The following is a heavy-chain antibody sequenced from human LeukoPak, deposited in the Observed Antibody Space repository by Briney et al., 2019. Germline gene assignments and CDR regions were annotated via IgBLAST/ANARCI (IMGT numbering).Heavy chain of an antibody. Sequence: QTGGSLRLSCAASGFTFSGYGMSWVRQAPGKGLEWVSAISGSGGSTYYADSVKGRFTISRDNSKNTLYLQMNSLRAEDAAVYYCARDGDSSGYYYEDYYYYMDVWGKGTTVTVSS. J-gene: IGHJ6*03. CDR2: ISGSGGST. D-gene: IGHD3-22*01. CDR1: GFTFSGYG. V-gene: IGHV3-23*01. CDR3: ARDGDSSGYYYEDYYYYMDV.